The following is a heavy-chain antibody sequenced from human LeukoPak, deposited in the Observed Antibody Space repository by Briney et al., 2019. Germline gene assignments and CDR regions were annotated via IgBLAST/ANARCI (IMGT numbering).Heavy chain of an antibody. J-gene: IGHJ3*02. CDR1: GFAFDDYA. Sequence: PGGSLRLSCAASGFAFDDYAMHWVRQAPGKGLEWVSGISWNSGSIGYADSVKGRFTISRDNAKNSLYLQMNSLRAEDTALYYCAKALEGGCSSTSCQHDAFDIWGQGTMVTVSS. D-gene: IGHD2-2*01. CDR2: ISWNSGSI. V-gene: IGHV3-9*01. CDR3: AKALEGGCSSTSCQHDAFDI.